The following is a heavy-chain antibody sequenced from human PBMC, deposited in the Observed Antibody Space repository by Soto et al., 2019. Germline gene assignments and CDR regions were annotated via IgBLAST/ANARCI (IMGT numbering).Heavy chain of an antibody. CDR2: IYHSGST. D-gene: IGHD6-19*01. V-gene: IGHV4-4*02. J-gene: IGHJ5*02. CDR1: GGSISSSNW. CDR3: ASLYSSGWYDNWFDP. Sequence: QVQLQESGPGLVKPSGTLSLTCAVSGGSISSSNWWSWVRQPPGKGLEWIGEIYHSGSTNYNPSLTSRVTISVDKSKNQFALKLSSVTAADTAVYYCASLYSSGWYDNWFDPWGQGTLVTVSS.